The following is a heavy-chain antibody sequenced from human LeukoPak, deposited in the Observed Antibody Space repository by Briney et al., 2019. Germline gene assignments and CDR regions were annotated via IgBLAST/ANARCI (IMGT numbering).Heavy chain of an antibody. D-gene: IGHD3-22*01. CDR2: ISCNGGRT. CDR1: GFTLRIYG. J-gene: IGHJ1*01. CDR3: ATYYYDRGGCHLHH. Sequence: GRSLRLSCAASGFTLRIYGIHWVRQAPGKGLEYVSAISCNGGRTYYANSVKGRLNISRDNSRNTLYLPMHRLRSEDMAVYYFATYYYDRGGCHLHHLGQGSLASVSS. V-gene: IGHV3-64*01.